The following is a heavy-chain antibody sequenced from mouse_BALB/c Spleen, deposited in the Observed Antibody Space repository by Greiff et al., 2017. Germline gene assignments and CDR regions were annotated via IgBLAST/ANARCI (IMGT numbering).Heavy chain of an antibody. J-gene: IGHJ3*01. V-gene: IGHV5-9-4*01. Sequence: EVMLVESGGGLVKPGGSLKLSCAASGFTFSSYAMSWVRQSPEKRLEWVAEISSGGSYTYYPDTVTGRFTISRDNAKNTLYLEMSSLRSEDTAMYYCARGGYRFPFAYWGQGTLVTVSA. CDR3: ARGGYRFPFAY. CDR1: GFTFSSYA. D-gene: IGHD2-14*01. CDR2: ISSGGSYT.